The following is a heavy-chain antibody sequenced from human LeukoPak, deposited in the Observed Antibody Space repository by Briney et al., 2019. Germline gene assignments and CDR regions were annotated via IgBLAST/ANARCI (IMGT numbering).Heavy chain of an antibody. CDR1: GFTFSSYS. V-gene: IGHV3-21*01. Sequence: NPGGSLRLSCAASGFTFSSYSMNWVRQAPGKGLEWVSSISSSSSYIYYADSVKGRSTISRDNAKNSLYLQMNSLRAEDTAVYYCARGGIVVPAPRFDPWGQGTLVTVSS. CDR3: ARGGIVVPAPRFDP. D-gene: IGHD2-2*01. J-gene: IGHJ5*02. CDR2: ISSSSSYI.